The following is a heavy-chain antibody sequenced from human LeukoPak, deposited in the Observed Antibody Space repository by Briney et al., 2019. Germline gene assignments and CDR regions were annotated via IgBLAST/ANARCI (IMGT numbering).Heavy chain of an antibody. V-gene: IGHV4-4*07. CDR3: ARDPRDGYNSGRAGHNYMDV. CDR1: GGSISSYY. D-gene: IGHD5-24*01. Sequence: SETLSLTCSVSGGSISSYYWTWIRQPAGKGLEWIGRFYTSGSTNSNPSLKSRLTMSVDTSKNQFSLKLSSVTAADTAVYYCARDPRDGYNSGRAGHNYMDVWGKGTTVTISS. J-gene: IGHJ6*03. CDR2: FYTSGST.